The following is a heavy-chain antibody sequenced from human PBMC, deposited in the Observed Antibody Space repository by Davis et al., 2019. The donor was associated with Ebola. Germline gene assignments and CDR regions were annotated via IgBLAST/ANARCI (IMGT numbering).Heavy chain of an antibody. Sequence: GESLKISCAASGFTFSSYSMNWVRQAPGKELEWVSSISSSSSYIYYADSVKGRFTISRDNAKNSLYLQMNSLRDEDTAVYYCARDPDTAMASDAFDIWGQGTMVTVSS. CDR2: ISSSSSYI. V-gene: IGHV3-21*01. J-gene: IGHJ3*02. CDR1: GFTFSSYS. D-gene: IGHD5-18*01. CDR3: ARDPDTAMASDAFDI.